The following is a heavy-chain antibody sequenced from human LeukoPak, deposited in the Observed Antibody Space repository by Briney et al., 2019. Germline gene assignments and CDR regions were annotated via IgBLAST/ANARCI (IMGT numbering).Heavy chain of an antibody. J-gene: IGHJ4*02. CDR2: ITSTGTTT. V-gene: IGHV1-46*02. CDR3: AAEYVRTHYFDW. D-gene: IGHD3-16*01. Sequence: ASVKVSCKASGYNLNTYHMHWVRQAPGQGLEWMGIITSTGTTTICAQKFQGRVTMTRDTSTSTVYMDLSSLRSDDTAVYYCAAEYVRTHYFDWWGQGTLVTVSS. CDR1: GYNLNTYH.